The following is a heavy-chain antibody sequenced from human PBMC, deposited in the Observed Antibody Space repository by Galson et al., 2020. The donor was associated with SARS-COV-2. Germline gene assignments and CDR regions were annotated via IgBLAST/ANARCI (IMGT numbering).Heavy chain of an antibody. CDR1: GFTFSSYG. Sequence: GGSLRLSCAASGFTFSSYGMHWVRQAPGKGLEWVAVISYDGSNKYYADSVKGRFTISRDNSKNTLYLQMNSLRAEDTAVYYCAKLQESYFDYWGQGTLVTVSS. CDR3: AKLQESYFDY. V-gene: IGHV3-30*18. CDR2: ISYDGSNK. J-gene: IGHJ4*02.